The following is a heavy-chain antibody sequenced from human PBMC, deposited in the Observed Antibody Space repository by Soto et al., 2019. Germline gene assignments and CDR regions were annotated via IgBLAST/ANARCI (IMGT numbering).Heavy chain of an antibody. D-gene: IGHD1-7*01. V-gene: IGHV4-4*02. CDR3: ARYNWNYYQEYYFDY. CDR2: IYHSGST. J-gene: IGHJ4*02. Sequence: SETLCVTCAVSSGSISSSNWWSWVRQPPGKGLEWIGEIYHSGSTNYNPSLKSRVTISVDTSKNQFSLKLSSVTAADTAVYYCARYNWNYYQEYYFDYWGQGTLVTVSS. CDR1: SGSISSSNW.